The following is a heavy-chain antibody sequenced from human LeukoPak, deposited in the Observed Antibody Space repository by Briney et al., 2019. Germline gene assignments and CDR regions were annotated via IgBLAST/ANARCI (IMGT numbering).Heavy chain of an antibody. Sequence: GASVKVSCKASGYTFTSYDINWVRQATGQGLEWMGWMNPNSGNTGYAQKFQGRVTMTRNTSISTAYMELSSLTSEDTAVYYCARRKIAAAGPDYWGQGTLVTVSS. CDR3: ARRKIAAAGPDY. V-gene: IGHV1-8*01. CDR2: MNPNSGNT. D-gene: IGHD6-13*01. CDR1: GYTFTSYD. J-gene: IGHJ4*02.